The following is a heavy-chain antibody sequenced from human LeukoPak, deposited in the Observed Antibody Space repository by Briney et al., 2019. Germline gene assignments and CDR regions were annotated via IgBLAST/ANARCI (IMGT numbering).Heavy chain of an antibody. CDR2: SGTGGNT. CDR1: GFSFSNYA. V-gene: IGHV3-23*01. D-gene: IGHD2-21*02. Sequence: GGSLRLSCAASGFSFSNYAMNWVRQAPGKGLEWVSTSGTGGNTYYTDSVKGRFSISRDNSKNTLYLQMNSLRAEDTAIYYCAKSYLQIVTLTALYFDSWGQGALV. J-gene: IGHJ4*02. CDR3: AKSYLQIVTLTALYFDS.